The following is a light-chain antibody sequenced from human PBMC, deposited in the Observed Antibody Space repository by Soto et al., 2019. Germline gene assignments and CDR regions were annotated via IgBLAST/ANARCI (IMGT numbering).Light chain of an antibody. CDR2: GAS. V-gene: IGKV3-20*01. J-gene: IGKJ2*01. CDR1: PSVSSAY. Sequence: EIVLTQSPGTLSLSPGERATLSCRASPSVSSAYLAWYQQIPGQAPRLLIYGASIRATGIPDRFSGSGSGTDVTLTISGLEPEDFAVYYCQQSGSSFYTFGQGTKLEIK. CDR3: QQSGSSFYT.